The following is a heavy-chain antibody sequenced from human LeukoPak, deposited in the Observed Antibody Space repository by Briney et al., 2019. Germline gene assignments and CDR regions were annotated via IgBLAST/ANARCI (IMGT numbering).Heavy chain of an antibody. V-gene: IGHV4-30-2*01. CDR2: IYHSGST. D-gene: IGHD6-19*01. Sequence: PSETLSLTCTVSGGSISSGGYYWSWIRQPPGKGLEWIGYIYHSGSTYYNPSLKSRVTISVDRSKNQFSLKLSSVTAADTAVYYCARRPDTSMQWLVRQGSFDPWGQGTLVTVSS. CDR3: ARRPDTSMQWLVRQGSFDP. CDR1: GGSISSGGYY. J-gene: IGHJ5*02.